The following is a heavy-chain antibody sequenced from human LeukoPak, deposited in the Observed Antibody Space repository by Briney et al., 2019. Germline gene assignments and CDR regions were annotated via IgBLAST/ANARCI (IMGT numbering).Heavy chain of an antibody. J-gene: IGHJ4*02. CDR3: ARDAALLSAAGTEASVDY. CDR2: LSDDGINK. CDR1: GFTFSSYA. V-gene: IGHV3-30-3*01. D-gene: IGHD6-13*01. Sequence: GGSLRLSCAASGFTFSSYAFHWVRQAPGEGLEWVAVLSDDGINKYYADSVKGRFTISTDNAKNTLFLQMSSLRAEDTAVYYCARDAALLSAAGTEASVDYWGQGTLVTVSS.